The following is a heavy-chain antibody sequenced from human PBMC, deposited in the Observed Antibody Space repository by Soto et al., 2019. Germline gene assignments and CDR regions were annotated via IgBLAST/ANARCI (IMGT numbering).Heavy chain of an antibody. CDR1: GAAIRIYF. V-gene: IGHV4-4*07. Sequence: PSETLSLTCSVSGAAIRIYFWSWVRQPAGQGLEWIGHIYIRGTTSYNPSLEGRVTLSLDTSKNQVSLVVTSVTAADTAVYYCARNPYVRRNDYFSDPSGPGTLVTVSS. CDR3: ARNPYVRRNDYFSDP. J-gene: IGHJ5*02. D-gene: IGHD3-16*01. CDR2: IYIRGTT.